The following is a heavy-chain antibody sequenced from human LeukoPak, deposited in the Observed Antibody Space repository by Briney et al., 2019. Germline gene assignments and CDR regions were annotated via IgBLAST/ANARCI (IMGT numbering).Heavy chain of an antibody. CDR1: GFTFSNAW. V-gene: IGHV3-15*01. Sequence: KPGGSLRLSCAASGFTFSNAWMSWVRQAPGKGLEWAGRIKSKTDGGTTDYAAPVKGRFTISRDDSKNTLYLQMNSLKTEDTAVYYCTTGRDIVVDWGQGTLVTVSS. CDR3: TTGRDIVVD. J-gene: IGHJ4*02. D-gene: IGHD2-2*01. CDR2: IKSKTDGGTT.